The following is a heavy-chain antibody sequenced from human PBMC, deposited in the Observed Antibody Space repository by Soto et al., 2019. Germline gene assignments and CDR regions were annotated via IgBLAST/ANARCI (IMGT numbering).Heavy chain of an antibody. CDR3: AGTSSLDY. D-gene: IGHD3-10*01. J-gene: IGHJ4*02. V-gene: IGHV3-66*01. Sequence: EVQLVESGGGLVQPGGSLTLSCAASGFTVSSNYMTWVRQAPGKGLEWVSLIYSGGSTYYADSVKGRFTISRDNSKNTLYLQMNRRRAEDTAVYYCAGTSSLDYWGQGTLVTVSS. CDR2: IYSGGST. CDR1: GFTVSSNY.